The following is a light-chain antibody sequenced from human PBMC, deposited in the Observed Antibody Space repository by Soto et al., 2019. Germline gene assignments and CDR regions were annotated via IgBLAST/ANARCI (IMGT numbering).Light chain of an antibody. CDR2: STN. Sequence: QTVVTQEPSFSVSPGGTVTLTCGLSSGSVSTSYYPSWYQQTPGQAPRTLIYSTNTRSSGVPDRFSGSILGSKAALTITGAQADDESDYYCVLYMGRGIVVFGGGTQLTVL. J-gene: IGLJ2*01. CDR1: SGSVSTSYY. V-gene: IGLV8-61*01. CDR3: VLYMGRGIVV.